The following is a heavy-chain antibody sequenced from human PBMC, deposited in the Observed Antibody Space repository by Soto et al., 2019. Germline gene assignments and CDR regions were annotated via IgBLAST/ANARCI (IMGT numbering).Heavy chain of an antibody. CDR3: VRRHVSATGIDWFDP. CDR2: INAANGDT. D-gene: IGHD6-13*01. V-gene: IGHV1-3*01. CDR1: GYTFTSYG. J-gene: IGHJ5*02. Sequence: GASVKVSCKASGYTFTSYGIHWLRQAPGQRLEWTGWINAANGDTKYSPKFQGRVTITRDTSASTAYMELSSLRSEDTAVYYCVRRHVSATGIDWFDPWGQGTLVTVSS.